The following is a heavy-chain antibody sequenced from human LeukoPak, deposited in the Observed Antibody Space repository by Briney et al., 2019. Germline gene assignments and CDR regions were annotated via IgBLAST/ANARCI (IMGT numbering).Heavy chain of an antibody. J-gene: IGHJ4*02. CDR3: ARETYSYDSSGNSPFDY. V-gene: IGHV3-48*03. Sequence: GGSLRLSCAASGFTFINYELNWVRQAPGKGLEWVSNISSSGSNIYYADSVKGRFIISRDNAKNSLYLQMNSLRAEDTAVYYCARETYSYDSSGNSPFDYWGQGTLVTVSS. D-gene: IGHD3-22*01. CDR2: ISSSGSNI. CDR1: GFTFINYE.